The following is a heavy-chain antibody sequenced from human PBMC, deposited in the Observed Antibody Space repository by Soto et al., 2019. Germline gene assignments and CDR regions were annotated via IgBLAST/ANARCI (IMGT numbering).Heavy chain of an antibody. CDR1: GFSLSTSGVG. Sequence: SGPTLVNPTQTPTLTCTFSGFSLSTSGVGVGWIRQPPGKALEWLALIFWNDDERYSPSLKTRLTLTKDTSKNQVVLTMTNVDPVDTATYYCARVYDSSGYEYWGQGTLVTVSS. V-gene: IGHV2-5*01. CDR2: IFWNDDE. D-gene: IGHD3-22*01. CDR3: ARVYDSSGYEY. J-gene: IGHJ4*02.